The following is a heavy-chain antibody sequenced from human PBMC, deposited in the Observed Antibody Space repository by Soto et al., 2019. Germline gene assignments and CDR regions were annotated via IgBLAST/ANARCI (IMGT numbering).Heavy chain of an antibody. J-gene: IGHJ5*02. D-gene: IGHD2-2*01. Sequence: QVQLVQSGAEVKKPGASVKVSCKASGYTFTSYGISWVRQAPGQGLEWMGWISAYNGNTNYAQKLQGRDTMTTDTSTSSADMELRTRISDDTAGSYCARIYCRSTSCYRRGIGSQSWFDPWGQGTLVTVSS. V-gene: IGHV1-18*01. CDR2: ISAYNGNT. CDR1: GYTFTSYG. CDR3: ARIYCRSTSCYRRGIGSQSWFDP.